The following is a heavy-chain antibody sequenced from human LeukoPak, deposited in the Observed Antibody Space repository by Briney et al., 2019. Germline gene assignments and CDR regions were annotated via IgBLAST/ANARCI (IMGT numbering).Heavy chain of an antibody. CDR3: AARSWPFDY. CDR1: GFTFSTSI. Sequence: GGSLRLSCAASGFTFSTSIMHWVRQAPGKGLEWVAVISYDGNNKYYADSVKGRFTISRDNSKSTLYVQMNSLRAEDTAVYYCAARSWPFDYWGQGTLVTVSS. CDR2: ISYDGNNK. D-gene: IGHD6-13*01. V-gene: IGHV3-30*03. J-gene: IGHJ4*02.